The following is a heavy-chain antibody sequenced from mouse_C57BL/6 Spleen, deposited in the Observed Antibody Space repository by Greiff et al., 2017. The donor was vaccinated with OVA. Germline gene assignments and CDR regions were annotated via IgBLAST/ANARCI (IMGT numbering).Heavy chain of an antibody. CDR2: IRNKANGYTT. CDR3: ARYGAYYWYFDV. J-gene: IGHJ1*03. V-gene: IGHV7-3*01. Sequence: DVMLVESGGGLVQPGGSLSLSCAASGFTFTDYYMSWVRQPPGKALEWLGFIRNKANGYTTEYSASVKGRFTISRDNSQSILYLQMNALRAEDSATYYCARYGAYYWYFDVWGTGTTVTVSS. CDR1: GFTFTDYY. D-gene: IGHD6-5*01.